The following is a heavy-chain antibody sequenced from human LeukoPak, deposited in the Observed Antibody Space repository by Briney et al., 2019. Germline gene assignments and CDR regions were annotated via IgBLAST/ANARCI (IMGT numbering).Heavy chain of an antibody. V-gene: IGHV3-48*04. Sequence: PGGSLRLSCAASGFTFSSYTMNWVRQAPGKGLEWVSYIDLSGSTLYYVDSVKGRFTISRDNAKNSLYLQMNSLRAEDTAVYYCARGPPLFDPWAREPWSPSPQ. CDR1: GFTFSSYT. CDR3: ARGPPLFDP. J-gene: IGHJ5*02. CDR2: IDLSGSTL.